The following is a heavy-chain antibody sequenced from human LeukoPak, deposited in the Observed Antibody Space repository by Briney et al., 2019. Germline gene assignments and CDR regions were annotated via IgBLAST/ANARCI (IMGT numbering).Heavy chain of an antibody. CDR1: GFTFSTYT. Sequence: GGSLRLSCAASGFTFSTYTMNWVRQAPGKGLDWVSSISFGSSYIYYADSVKGRFTISRDNAKNSLYLQMNSLRAEDTAVYYCARAQVEMATIAAFDIWGQGTVVTVSS. D-gene: IGHD5-24*01. J-gene: IGHJ3*02. V-gene: IGHV3-21*01. CDR3: ARAQVEMATIAAFDI. CDR2: ISFGSSYI.